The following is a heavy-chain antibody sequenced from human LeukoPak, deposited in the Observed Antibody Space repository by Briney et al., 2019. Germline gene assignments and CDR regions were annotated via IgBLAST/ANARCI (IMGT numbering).Heavy chain of an antibody. CDR3: AKDMTTVTLPDY. CDR2: ISYDGSNK. J-gene: IGHJ4*02. Sequence: GGSLRLSCATSGFTFSSYGMHWVRQAPGKGLEWVAVISYDGSNKYYADSVKGRFTISRDNSKNTLYLQMNSLRAEDTAVYYCAKDMTTVTLPDYWGQGTLVAVSS. CDR1: GFTFSSYG. D-gene: IGHD4-17*01. V-gene: IGHV3-30*18.